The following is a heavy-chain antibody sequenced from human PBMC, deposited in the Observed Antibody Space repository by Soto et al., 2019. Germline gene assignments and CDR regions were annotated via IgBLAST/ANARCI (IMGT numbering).Heavy chain of an antibody. D-gene: IGHD4-17*01. CDR3: ARDRHDQGDFNWFDP. V-gene: IGHV3-21*02. J-gene: IGHJ5*02. CDR2: ISRGGSPI. Sequence: EVQLVESGGGLVKPGGSLRLSCAASGFAFSDFGFNWVRQAPGKGLEWVSFISRGGSPIYYADSLRGRFTISRDDANNSISLQMTRLRPEDTAIYYCARDRHDQGDFNWFDPWGQGTRVTVSS. CDR1: GFAFSDFG.